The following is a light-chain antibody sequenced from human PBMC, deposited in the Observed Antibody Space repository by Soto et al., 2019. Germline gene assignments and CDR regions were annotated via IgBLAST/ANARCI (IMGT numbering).Light chain of an antibody. CDR2: KVS. CDR1: QSLVHSDGIAY. CDR3: MLGTHWAIT. J-gene: IGKJ5*01. V-gene: IGKV2-30*02. Sequence: DVVMTQSPLSLPVTLGQPASISCRSNQSLVHSDGIAYFSWFQQRPGRSPRRLIYKVSKGDSGVPATFSGRRSGTDFALKNIRVEAADVVLYQCMLGTHWAITPWQGT.